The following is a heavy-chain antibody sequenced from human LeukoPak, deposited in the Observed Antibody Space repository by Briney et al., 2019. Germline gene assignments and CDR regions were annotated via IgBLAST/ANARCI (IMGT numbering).Heavy chain of an antibody. CDR3: ARGRDIYSSSSPFDY. CDR2: IIPIFGTT. CDR1: GYTFTGYY. Sequence: GASVKVSCKASGYTFTGYYMHWVRQAPGQGLEWMGGIIPIFGTTNHAQKFQGRVTITADESTSTAYMELSSLRSEDTAVYYCARGRDIYSSSSPFDYWGQGTLVTVSS. D-gene: IGHD6-6*01. J-gene: IGHJ4*02. V-gene: IGHV1-69*13.